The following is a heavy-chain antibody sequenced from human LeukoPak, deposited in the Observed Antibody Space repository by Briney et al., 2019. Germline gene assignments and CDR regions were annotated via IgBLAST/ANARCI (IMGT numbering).Heavy chain of an antibody. Sequence: PSETLSLTCSVSGDSITSNSHSWGWIRQPPGKGLEWIGIIFHFGRTYYIPSLKSRVTMSVDTSKNQFSLNLRSVTAADTGVYYCARQEISLIVAVITKGFGHFDSWGQGALVTVSS. CDR1: GDSITSNSHS. D-gene: IGHD3-22*01. V-gene: IGHV4-39*01. CDR3: ARQEISLIVAVITKGFGHFDS. J-gene: IGHJ4*02. CDR2: IFHFGRT.